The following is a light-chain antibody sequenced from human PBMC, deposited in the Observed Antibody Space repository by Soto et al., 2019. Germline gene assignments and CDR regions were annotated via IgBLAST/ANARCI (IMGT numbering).Light chain of an antibody. Sequence: EIVLTQSPGTLSLSPGERATLSCRARQSVSSDYLAWYQQKPGQAPRLLVYGASIRATGIPDRFSGSGSGTDVTLTISRVEPEDFAVYYCQHYGSSPFTFGPGTKVD. CDR3: QHYGSSPFT. CDR2: GAS. V-gene: IGKV3-20*01. CDR1: QSVSSDY. J-gene: IGKJ3*01.